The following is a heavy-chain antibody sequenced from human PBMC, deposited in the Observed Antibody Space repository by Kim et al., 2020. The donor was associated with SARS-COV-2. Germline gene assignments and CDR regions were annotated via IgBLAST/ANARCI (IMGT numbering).Heavy chain of an antibody. CDR1: GYTFTSYG. Sequence: ASVKVSCKASGYTFTSYGISWVRQAPGQGLEWMGWISAYNGNTNYAQKLQGRVTMTTDTSTSTAYMELRSLRSDDTAVYYCAREALTVGYCSSTSCLPFDYWGQGTLVTVSS. CDR3: AREALTVGYCSSTSCLPFDY. D-gene: IGHD2-2*01. CDR2: ISAYNGNT. V-gene: IGHV1-18*01. J-gene: IGHJ4*02.